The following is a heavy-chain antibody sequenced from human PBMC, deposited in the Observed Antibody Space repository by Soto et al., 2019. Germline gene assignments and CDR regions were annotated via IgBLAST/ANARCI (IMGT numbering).Heavy chain of an antibody. CDR3: ARVPVAMATNYYYYGMDV. CDR1: GFTFSSYW. D-gene: IGHD5-12*01. J-gene: IGHJ6*01. V-gene: IGHV3-74*01. CDR2: INSDGSST. Sequence: GGSLRRSCAASGFTFSSYWMHWVRQAPGKGLVWVSRINSDGSSTSYADSVKGRFTISRDNAKNTLYLQMNSLRAEDTAVSYCARVPVAMATNYYYYGMDVWGQGTTVTASS.